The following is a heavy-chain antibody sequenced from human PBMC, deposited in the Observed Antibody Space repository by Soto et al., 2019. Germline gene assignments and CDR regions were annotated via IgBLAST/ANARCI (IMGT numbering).Heavy chain of an antibody. Sequence: QVQLQESGPGLVKPSGTLSLTCAVSGGSISSSNWWSWVRQPPGKGLEWIGEIYHSGSTNYNPSLTSRVTISVDKSKSQFSLKLSSVTAADTAVYYCARDYMVRGVMRWFDPWGQGTLVTVSS. D-gene: IGHD3-10*01. CDR1: GGSISSSNW. J-gene: IGHJ5*02. CDR2: IYHSGST. CDR3: ARDYMVRGVMRWFDP. V-gene: IGHV4-4*02.